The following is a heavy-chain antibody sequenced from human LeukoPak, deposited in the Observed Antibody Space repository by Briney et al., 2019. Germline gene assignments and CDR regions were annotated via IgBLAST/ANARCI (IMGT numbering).Heavy chain of an antibody. Sequence: GGSLRLSCAASGFTFSSYAMHWVRQAPGKGLEWVAVISYDGSNKYYADSVKGRFIISRDNSKNTLYLQMNSLRAEDTAVYYCLGNWFDPWGQGTLVTVSS. CDR3: LGNWFDP. CDR2: ISYDGSNK. J-gene: IGHJ5*02. CDR1: GFTFSSYA. V-gene: IGHV3-30-3*01.